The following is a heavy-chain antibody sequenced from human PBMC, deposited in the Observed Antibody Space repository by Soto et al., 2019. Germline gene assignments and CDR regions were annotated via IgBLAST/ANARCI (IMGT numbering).Heavy chain of an antibody. J-gene: IGHJ6*02. D-gene: IGHD5-18*01. CDR1: GGSIRSYY. CDR3: ARISSVDPYGYVNGGLDV. Sequence: SETLSLTCSVSGGSIRSYYWSWIRQSPEKGLEWIGYFYHSGNSNYNPSLKSRVTISVDTPKNQLSLSLRSVTAADTAVYFCARISSVDPYGYVNGGLDVWGQGTTVTASS. CDR2: FYHSGNS. V-gene: IGHV4-59*01.